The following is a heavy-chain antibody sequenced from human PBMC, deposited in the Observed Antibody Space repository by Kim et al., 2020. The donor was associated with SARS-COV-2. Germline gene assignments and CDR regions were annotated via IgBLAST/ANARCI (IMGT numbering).Heavy chain of an antibody. J-gene: IGHJ4*02. V-gene: IGHV3-74*01. CDR1: GFTFSSTW. CDR3: ARPLYDYVWGTY. CDR2: INSDGTTT. Sequence: GGSLRLSCAASGFTFSSTWMHWVRQAPGGGLEWVSRINSDGTTTNYADSVKGRFSISRDNAKNTLYLQMTSLRAEDTAIYYCARPLYDYVWGTYWGQGTLVTVSS. D-gene: IGHD3-16*01.